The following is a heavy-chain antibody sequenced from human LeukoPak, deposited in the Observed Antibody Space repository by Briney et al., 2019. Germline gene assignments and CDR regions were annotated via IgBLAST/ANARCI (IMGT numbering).Heavy chain of an antibody. CDR3: ARTFDGGNSGFDY. D-gene: IGHD4-23*01. CDR1: GFTFNNYG. J-gene: IGHJ4*02. Sequence: GGSLRLSCAASGFTFNNYGIHWVRQAPGKGLEWVSFIMYDETSKYYADSVTGRFTISRDNSKNTLYLQMNSLRSEDTAVYYCARTFDGGNSGFDYWGQGTLVTVSS. V-gene: IGHV3-30*02. CDR2: IMYDETSK.